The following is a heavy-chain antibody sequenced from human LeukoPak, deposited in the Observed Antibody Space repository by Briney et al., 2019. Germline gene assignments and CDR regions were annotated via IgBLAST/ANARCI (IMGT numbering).Heavy chain of an antibody. CDR3: ARGARDSSGSRGLDY. D-gene: IGHD3-22*01. V-gene: IGHV1-8*03. CDR2: MNPNSGNT. CDR1: GGTFSTYA. J-gene: IGHJ4*02. Sequence: ASVKVSCKASGGTFSTYAISWVRQATGQGLEWMGWMNPNSGNTGYAQKFQGRVTITRNTSISTAYMELSSLRSEDTAVYYCARGARDSSGSRGLDYWGQGTLVTVSS.